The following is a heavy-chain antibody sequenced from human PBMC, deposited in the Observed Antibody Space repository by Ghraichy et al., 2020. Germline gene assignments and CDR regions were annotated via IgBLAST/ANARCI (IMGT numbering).Heavy chain of an antibody. V-gene: IGHV3-11*01. J-gene: IGHJ3*02. CDR2: ISSSGSTI. CDR3: AREASTIFGVVIPNAFDI. CDR1: GFTFSDYY. D-gene: IGHD3-3*01. Sequence: GSLRLSCAASGFTFSDYYMSWIRQAPGKGLEWVSYISSSGSTIYYADSVKGRFTISRDNAKNSLYLQMNSLRAEDTAVYYCAREASTIFGVVIPNAFDIWGQGTMVTVSS.